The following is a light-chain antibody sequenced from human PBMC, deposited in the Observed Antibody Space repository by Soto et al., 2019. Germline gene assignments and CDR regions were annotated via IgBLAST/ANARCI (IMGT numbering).Light chain of an antibody. V-gene: IGLV2-8*01. CDR3: SSYAGSNNYV. J-gene: IGLJ1*01. CDR1: SSDVGGYNY. CDR2: EVT. Sequence: QSVLTQPPSASGSPGQSVTISCTGTSSDVGGYNYVSWYQQEPGKAPKLMIYEVTKRPSGVPDRFSGSKSGNTASLTVSGLQAGDEGDYYCSSYAGSNNYVFGTGTKVTVL.